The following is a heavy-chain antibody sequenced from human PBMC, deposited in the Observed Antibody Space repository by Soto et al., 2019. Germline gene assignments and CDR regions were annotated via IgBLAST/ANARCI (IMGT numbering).Heavy chain of an antibody. D-gene: IGHD2-2*01. J-gene: IGHJ6*02. CDR1: GFTFSSYA. CDR3: AKVSGGYCSSTSCRRDYYYYGMDV. V-gene: IGHV3-23*01. CDR2: ISGSGGST. Sequence: GGSLRLSCAASGFTFSSYAMSWVRQAPGKGLEWVSAISGSGGSTYYADSVKGRFTISRDNSKNTLYLQMNSLRAEDTAVYYCAKVSGGYCSSTSCRRDYYYYGMDVWGQGTTVTVSS.